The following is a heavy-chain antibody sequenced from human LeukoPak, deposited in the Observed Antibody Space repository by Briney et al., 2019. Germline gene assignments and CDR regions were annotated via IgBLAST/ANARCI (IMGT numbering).Heavy chain of an antibody. D-gene: IGHD2-2*01. J-gene: IGHJ3*02. CDR1: GFTFSTYA. Sequence: GGSLRLSCAASGFTFSTYAMTWVRQAPGKGLEWVAVIWYDGSNKYYADSVKGRFTISRDNSKNTLYLQMNSLRAEDTAVYYCATQALGYCSSTSCYGDAFDIWGQGTMVTVSS. CDR3: ATQALGYCSSTSCYGDAFDI. V-gene: IGHV3-33*08. CDR2: IWYDGSNK.